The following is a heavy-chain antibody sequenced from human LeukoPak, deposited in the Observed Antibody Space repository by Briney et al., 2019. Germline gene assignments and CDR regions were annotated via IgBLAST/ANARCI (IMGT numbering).Heavy chain of an antibody. CDR2: IYYSGST. CDR3: ARGFEYCSGGSCYVYFDY. D-gene: IGHD2-15*01. Sequence: SETLSLTCTVSGGSISSYYWSWIRQPPGKGLEWIGYIYYSGSTNYNPFLKSRVTISVDTSKNQFSLKLSSVTAADTAVYYCARGFEYCSGGSCYVYFDYWGQGTLVTVSS. CDR1: GGSISSYY. J-gene: IGHJ4*02. V-gene: IGHV4-59*01.